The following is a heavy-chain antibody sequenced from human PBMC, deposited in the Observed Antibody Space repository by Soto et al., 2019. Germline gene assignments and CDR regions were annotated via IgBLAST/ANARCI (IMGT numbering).Heavy chain of an antibody. D-gene: IGHD2-8*02. V-gene: IGHV3-13*01. Sequence: EVQLVESGGGLVEPGGSLRLSCAASGFTFSAFDMHWVRQATGKGLEWVAAIGTLHDAYYPDSVKGRFTISRENAKNSFYLQMNSRRAGDTAVYYCARQASYWHGGGGWFDPWGQGTLVTVSS. CDR3: ARQASYWHGGGGWFDP. CDR2: IGTLHDA. J-gene: IGHJ5*02. CDR1: GFTFSAFD.